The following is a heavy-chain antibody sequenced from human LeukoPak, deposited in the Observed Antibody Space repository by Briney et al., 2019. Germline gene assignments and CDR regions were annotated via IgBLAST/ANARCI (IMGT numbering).Heavy chain of an antibody. J-gene: IGHJ4*02. CDR3: AKDLAPNIAVAFY. CDR1: GFTFSSYA. V-gene: IGHV3-30-3*01. D-gene: IGHD6-19*01. CDR2: ISYDGSNK. Sequence: PPGGSLRLSCAASGFTFSSYAMHWVRQAPGKGLEWVAVISYDGSNKYYADSVKGRFTISRDNSKNTLYLQMNSLRAEDTAVYYCAKDLAPNIAVAFYWGQGTLVTVSS.